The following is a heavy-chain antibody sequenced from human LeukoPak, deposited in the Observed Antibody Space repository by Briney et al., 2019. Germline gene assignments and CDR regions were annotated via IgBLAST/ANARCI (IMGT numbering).Heavy chain of an antibody. CDR3: ARRYGAFYYDSSGYPGAFDI. J-gene: IGHJ3*02. V-gene: IGHV4-59*08. Sequence: SETLSLTCTVSGGSISSYYWSWIRQPPGKGLEWIGYIYYSGSTNYNPSLKSRVTISVDTSKNQFSLKLSSVTAADTAVYYCARRYGAFYYDSSGYPGAFDIWGQGTMVTVSS. CDR1: GGSISSYY. CDR2: IYYSGST. D-gene: IGHD3-22*01.